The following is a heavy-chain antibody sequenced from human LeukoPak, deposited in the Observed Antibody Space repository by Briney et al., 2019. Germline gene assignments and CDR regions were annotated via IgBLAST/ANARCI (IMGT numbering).Heavy chain of an antibody. V-gene: IGHV3-7*03. CDR3: ARSIMGGGAFDY. Sequence: PGGSLRVSCAASGFTFSSYWLNWVRQTPGKGLEWVANIKEDGSEKYHVDSVKGRFTISRDSAKSSLYLQMNSLRAEDTALYYCARSIMGGGAFDYWGQGTQVTVSS. CDR2: IKEDGSEK. D-gene: IGHD3-10*01. J-gene: IGHJ4*02. CDR1: GFTFSSYW.